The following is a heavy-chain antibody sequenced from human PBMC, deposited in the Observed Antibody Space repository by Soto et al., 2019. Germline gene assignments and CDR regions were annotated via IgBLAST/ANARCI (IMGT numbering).Heavy chain of an antibody. J-gene: IGHJ6*03. V-gene: IGHV1-8*01. CDR3: ARSIAARRRYYYYYMDV. Sequence: ASVKVSCTASGYTFTSYDINWVRQATGQGLEWMGWMNPNSGNTGYAQKFQGRVTMTRNTSISTAYMELSSLRSEDTAVYYCARSIAARRRYYYYYMDVWGKGTTVTVSS. CDR1: GYTFTSYD. D-gene: IGHD6-6*01. CDR2: MNPNSGNT.